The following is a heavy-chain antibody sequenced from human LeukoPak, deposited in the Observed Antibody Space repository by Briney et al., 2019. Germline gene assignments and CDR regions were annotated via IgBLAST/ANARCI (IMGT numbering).Heavy chain of an antibody. CDR1: GFTVSSNY. Sequence: GGSLRLSCAASGFTVSSNYMNWVRQAPGKGLEWVSVIYSGGSTYYADSVKGRFTISRDNSNNTLYLQMNSLRPEDTAVYYCARDRGSYAWDYWGQGTLVTVSS. CDR3: ARDRGSYAWDY. CDR2: IYSGGST. D-gene: IGHD5-12*01. V-gene: IGHV3-66*02. J-gene: IGHJ4*02.